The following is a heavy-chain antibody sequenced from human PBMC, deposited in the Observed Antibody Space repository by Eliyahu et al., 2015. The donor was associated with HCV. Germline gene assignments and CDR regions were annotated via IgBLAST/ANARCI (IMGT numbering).Heavy chain of an antibody. D-gene: IGHD4-23*01. V-gene: IGHV3-74*01. CDR3: ARGGDYGGNSGDY. CDR2: IKSDGSVT. J-gene: IGHJ4*02. CDR1: GFTFRXXW. Sequence: EVQLVESGGGLVQPGGSXRLXCAASGFTFRXXWMHWVRXAPGKGXVWVSRIKSDGSVTSYADSVKGRFTISRDNAKNTLYLQMNSLRAEDTAVYYCARGGDYGGNSGDYWGQGTLVTVSS.